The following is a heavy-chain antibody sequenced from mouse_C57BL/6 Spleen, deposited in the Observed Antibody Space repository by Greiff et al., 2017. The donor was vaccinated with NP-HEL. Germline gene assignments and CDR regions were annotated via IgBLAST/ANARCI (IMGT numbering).Heavy chain of an antibody. Sequence: EVHLVESGGGLVEPGGSLKLSCAASGFTFSDYGMHWVRQAPEKGLEWVAYISSGSSTIYYADTVKGRFTISRDKAKNTLFLQMTSLRSEDTAMYYCAILYYYGSSYWGQGTTLTVSS. V-gene: IGHV5-17*01. CDR3: AILYYYGSSY. CDR2: ISSGSSTI. CDR1: GFTFSDYG. J-gene: IGHJ2*01. D-gene: IGHD1-1*01.